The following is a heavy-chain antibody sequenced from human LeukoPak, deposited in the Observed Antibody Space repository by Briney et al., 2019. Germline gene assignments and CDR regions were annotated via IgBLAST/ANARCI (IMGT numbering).Heavy chain of an antibody. CDR3: ARQSGFGENRRYFDY. CDR2: IWYDGSNK. Sequence: GGSLRLSCAASGFTFSSYGMHWVRQAPGKGLEWVAVIWYDGSNKYYADSVKGRFTISRDNSKNTLYLQMNSLRAEDTAVYYCARQSGFGENRRYFDYWGQGNLVTASS. CDR1: GFTFSSYG. J-gene: IGHJ4*02. D-gene: IGHD3-10*01. V-gene: IGHV3-33*01.